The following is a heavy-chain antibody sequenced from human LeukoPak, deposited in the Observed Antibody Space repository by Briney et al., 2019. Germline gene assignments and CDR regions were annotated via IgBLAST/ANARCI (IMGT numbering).Heavy chain of an antibody. D-gene: IGHD4-11*01. CDR2: IKGDGSEK. CDR3: ARDEYRSRWLHP. CDR1: GFTFSSYR. V-gene: IGHV3-7*01. Sequence: PGGSLRLSCAASGFTFSSYRMSWVRLAPGKGLEWLANIKGDGSEKWYVDSVKGRFTISRDNVQNSVYLQMNSLRAEDTAVYYCARDEYRSRWLHPWGQGTLVTVTS. J-gene: IGHJ5*02.